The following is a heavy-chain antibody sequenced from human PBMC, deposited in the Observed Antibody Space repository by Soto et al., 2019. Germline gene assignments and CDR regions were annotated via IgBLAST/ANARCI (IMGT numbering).Heavy chain of an antibody. CDR3: ARVAPTNYSYPYYMAV. Sequence: QVQLQESGPGLVKPSGTLSLTCAVSSGSISSSNWWSWVRQPPGKGLEWIGEIYHSGSTNYNPSLKSRVTIPVDKPKTQFSRRLSPVPAADTAGYSGARVAPTNYSYPYYMAVGGKGPTVTVSS. J-gene: IGHJ6*03. V-gene: IGHV4-4*02. CDR1: SGSISSSNW. CDR2: IYHSGST.